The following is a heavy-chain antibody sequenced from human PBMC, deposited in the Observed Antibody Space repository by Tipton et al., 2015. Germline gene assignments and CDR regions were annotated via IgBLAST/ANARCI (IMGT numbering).Heavy chain of an antibody. D-gene: IGHD5-24*01. Sequence: TLSLTCSVSSDSISKYYWSWIRQPPGKELEWIGYIQYSGSTNYNPSLKSRVTISVDTSKNQFSLTLNSVAAADTAVYYCARDLEHGMDVWGPGTTVTVSS. CDR1: SDSISKYY. CDR3: ARDLEHGMDV. V-gene: IGHV4-59*01. CDR2: IQYSGST. J-gene: IGHJ6*02.